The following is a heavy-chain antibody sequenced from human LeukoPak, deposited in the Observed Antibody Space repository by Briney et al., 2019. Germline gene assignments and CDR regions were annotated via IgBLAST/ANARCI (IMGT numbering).Heavy chain of an antibody. CDR2: IYYSGTT. CDR1: GDSISSYY. Sequence: SETLSLTCTVSGDSISSYYCDWIRQPPGKGLEWIGYIYYSGTTNYNPSLKSRVTISVDTSKNQFSLKLSSVTAADTAVYYCARTRPNYDLIYYFDYWGQGTLVTVSS. V-gene: IGHV4-59*01. D-gene: IGHD3-3*01. CDR3: ARTRPNYDLIYYFDY. J-gene: IGHJ4*02.